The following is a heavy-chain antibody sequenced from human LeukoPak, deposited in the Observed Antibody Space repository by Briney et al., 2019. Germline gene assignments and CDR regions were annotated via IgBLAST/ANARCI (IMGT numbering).Heavy chain of an antibody. CDR1: GYSISSGYY. J-gene: IGHJ6*02. CDR3: ARVEYYYYGMDV. Sequence: PSETLSLTCTVSGYSISSGYYWGWIRQPPGKGLEWIGEINHSGSTNYNPSLKSRVTISVDTSKNQFSLKLSSVTAADTAVYYCARVEYYYYGMDVWGQGTTVTVSS. CDR2: INHSGST. V-gene: IGHV4-38-2*02.